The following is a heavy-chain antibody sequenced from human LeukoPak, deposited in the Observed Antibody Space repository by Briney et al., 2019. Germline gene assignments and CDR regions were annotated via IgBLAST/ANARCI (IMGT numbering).Heavy chain of an antibody. CDR3: AKCLSDILTGSFWYYYYGMDV. CDR1: GFTFSSYG. D-gene: IGHD3-9*01. J-gene: IGHJ6*02. Sequence: PGGSLRLSFPASGFTFSSYGLHWARQAQGKGLEGVAVISYDGSNKYYADSVKGRFTISRDNSKNMLYLQMNSLRAEDTAVYYCAKCLSDILTGSFWYYYYGMDVWGQGTTVTVSS. CDR2: ISYDGSNK. V-gene: IGHV3-30*18.